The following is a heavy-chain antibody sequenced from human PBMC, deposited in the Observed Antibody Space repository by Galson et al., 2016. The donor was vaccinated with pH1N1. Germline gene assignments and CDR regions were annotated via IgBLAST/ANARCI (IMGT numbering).Heavy chain of an antibody. CDR2: MSYVGNNK. CDR1: GFTASNYA. D-gene: IGHD6-6*01. Sequence: SLRLSCAASGFTASNYAMHWVRQAPGKGLEWVAIMSYVGNNKYYADSVKGRFTISRDNSKNTLYLQMNSLRAEDTAVYYCAKLASYSTSSVASYFDSWGQGTLVTVSS. J-gene: IGHJ4*02. CDR3: AKLASYSTSSVASYFDS. V-gene: IGHV3-30*18.